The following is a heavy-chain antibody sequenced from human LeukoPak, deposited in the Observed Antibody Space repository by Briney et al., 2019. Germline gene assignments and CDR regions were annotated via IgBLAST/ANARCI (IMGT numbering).Heavy chain of an antibody. CDR3: ARVMVFNYYDSSGLEAFDI. CDR1: GYSISSGHY. CDR2: MYYSGST. J-gene: IGHJ3*02. D-gene: IGHD3-22*01. V-gene: IGHV4-38-2*02. Sequence: SETLSLTCTVSGYSISSGHYWGWIRQPPGKGLEWIGSMYYSGSTYYNPSLKSRVTISVDTSKNQFHLRLSSVTAADTAVYYCARVMVFNYYDSSGLEAFDIWGQGTMVTVSS.